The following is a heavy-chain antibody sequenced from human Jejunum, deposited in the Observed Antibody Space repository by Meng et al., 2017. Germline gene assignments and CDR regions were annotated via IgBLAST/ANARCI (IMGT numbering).Heavy chain of an antibody. Sequence: QVQLQESGPGLVKPSQTLSLTCTVSGGSISGCDYYWSWIRQPPGKGLEWIGYIHYIGSAFFHPSFKSRAAISVDTSNNQFSLKLNSVTAGDTAVYYCARERWEYYESSGFDSWGQGTLVTVSS. CDR2: IHYIGSA. V-gene: IGHV4-30-4*01. CDR1: GGSISGCDYY. CDR3: ARERWEYYESSGFDS. D-gene: IGHD3-22*01. J-gene: IGHJ4*02.